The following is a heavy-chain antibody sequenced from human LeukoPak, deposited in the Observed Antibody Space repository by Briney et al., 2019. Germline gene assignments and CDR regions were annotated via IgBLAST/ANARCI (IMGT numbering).Heavy chain of an antibody. D-gene: IGHD6-13*01. CDR1: GFTFSSYA. Sequence: PGGSLRLSCAASGFTFSSYAMSWVRQAPGKGLEWVSTISGSGGSTYYADSVKGRFTISRDNSKNTLYLQMNSLRAEDTAVYYCAKDTHPYSSNFDYWGQGTLVTVSS. CDR3: AKDTHPYSSNFDY. V-gene: IGHV3-23*01. J-gene: IGHJ4*02. CDR2: ISGSGGST.